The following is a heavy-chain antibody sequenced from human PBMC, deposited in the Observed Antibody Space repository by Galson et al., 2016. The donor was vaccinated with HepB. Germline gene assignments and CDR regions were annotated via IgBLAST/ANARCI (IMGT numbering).Heavy chain of an antibody. CDR2: ISKDGSVE. CDR1: GFNFDSYA. Sequence: SLRLSCAASGFNFDSYAMTWVRQAPGKGLEWVALISKDGSVEYYADSVKGRFTISRDNSNNRVYLQMNSLRPEDTALYYCARETPGNNPIDSWGRGTLVSVSS. D-gene: IGHD4-23*01. J-gene: IGHJ4*02. CDR3: ARETPGNNPIDS. V-gene: IGHV3-30*04.